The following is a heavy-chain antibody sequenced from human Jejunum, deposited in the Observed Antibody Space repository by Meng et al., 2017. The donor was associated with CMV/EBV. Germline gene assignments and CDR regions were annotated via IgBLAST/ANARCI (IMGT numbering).Heavy chain of an antibody. J-gene: IGHJ4*02. CDR3: ARDSSLGY. Sequence: KVSCEASGNTFTGYDLHWVRQAPGKGLEWMGWINPNSGGTNYAQTFQGRVTMTRDTSISTAYMELSRLTSDDTAVYYCARDSSLGYWGQGTLVTVSS. D-gene: IGHD3-16*01. CDR2: INPNSGGT. CDR1: GNTFTGYD. V-gene: IGHV1-2*02.